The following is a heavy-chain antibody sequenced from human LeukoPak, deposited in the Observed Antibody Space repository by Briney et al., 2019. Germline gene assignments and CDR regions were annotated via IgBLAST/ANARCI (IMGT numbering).Heavy chain of an antibody. Sequence: GGSLRLSCAASGFTFSNAWMSWVRQAPGKGLEWVGRIKSKTDGGTTDYAAPVKGRFTISRDDSKNTLYLQMDSLKTEDTAVYYCTTVHYDSSGEAYYWGQGTLVTVSS. CDR1: GFTFSNAW. D-gene: IGHD3-22*01. V-gene: IGHV3-15*01. CDR2: IKSKTDGGTT. J-gene: IGHJ4*02. CDR3: TTVHYDSSGEAYY.